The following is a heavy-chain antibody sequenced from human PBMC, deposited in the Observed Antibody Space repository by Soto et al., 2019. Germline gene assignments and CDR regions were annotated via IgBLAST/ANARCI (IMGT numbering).Heavy chain of an antibody. CDR3: TRRAVAAHIDY. D-gene: IGHD6-19*01. CDR1: GYSFTRYW. CDR2: IDPSDSYT. V-gene: IGHV5-10-1*01. J-gene: IGHJ4*02. Sequence: GESLKISCKGSGYSFTRYWISWARQMPGKGLEWMGRIDPSDSYTNYSPSFQGHVTISADKSISTAYLQWSSLKASDTAMYYCTRRAVAAHIDYWGQGTLVTVSS.